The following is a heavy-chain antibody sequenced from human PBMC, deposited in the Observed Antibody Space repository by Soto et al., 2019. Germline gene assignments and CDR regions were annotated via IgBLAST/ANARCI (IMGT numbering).Heavy chain of an antibody. CDR2: SRNKANSYTT. V-gene: IGHV3-72*01. D-gene: IGHD1-26*01. J-gene: IGHJ6*01. Sequence: GGSLRLSCAVSGFTFSDHFMDWVRQAPGTGLEWVGRSRNKANSYTTEYAASVKGRFTISSDDSKNSLYLQMNSLKSEYTAVYYCIYWEFYYNLNMMDVWGQRTTVTVSS. CDR1: GFTFSDHF. CDR3: IYWEFYYNLNMMDV.